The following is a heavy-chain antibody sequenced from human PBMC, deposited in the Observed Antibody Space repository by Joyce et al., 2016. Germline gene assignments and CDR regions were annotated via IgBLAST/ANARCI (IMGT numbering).Heavy chain of an antibody. J-gene: IGHJ3*01. Sequence: EVQLVESGGGLVKPGGSLRLSCAASGFSFRNAWVTWVRQAAGKGLGWVGRVKRKSQGGKTDYAAPVKGRFTISRDDSRDTAYLQMNSLKSEDTGVYFCVTGLCIGTACHWDDAFDVWGQGTMVTVSS. CDR2: VKRKSQGGKT. V-gene: IGHV3-15*01. CDR3: VTGLCIGTACHWDDAFDV. D-gene: IGHD2-2*01. CDR1: GFSFRNAW.